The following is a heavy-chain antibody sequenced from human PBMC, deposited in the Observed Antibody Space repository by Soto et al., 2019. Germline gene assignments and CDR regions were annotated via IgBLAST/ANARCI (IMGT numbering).Heavy chain of an antibody. CDR1: GGSISSYY. D-gene: IGHD4-17*01. CDR3: ARGGTYGDYLDY. CDR2: IYYTGST. Sequence: SETLSLTCTVSGGSISSYYWTWIRQSPGKGLEWIGYIYYTGSTKYSPSLKSRVTISLGTSRNQFSLNLSSVTAADTAVYFCARGGTYGDYLDYWGQGTLVTVSS. V-gene: IGHV4-59*01. J-gene: IGHJ4*02.